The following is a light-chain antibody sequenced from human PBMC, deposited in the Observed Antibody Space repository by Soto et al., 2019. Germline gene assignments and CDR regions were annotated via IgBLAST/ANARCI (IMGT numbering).Light chain of an antibody. V-gene: IGLV2-18*02. CDR3: SSYTSSSTYVI. CDR1: SSDVGSYNR. J-gene: IGLJ2*01. CDR2: EVS. Sequence: QSALTQPPSVSGSPGQSVTISCTGTSSDVGSYNRVSWYQQPPGTAPKLMIYEVSNRPSGVPDRFSGSKSANTASLTISGLQAEDEADYYCSSYTSSSTYVIFGGGTKVTVL.